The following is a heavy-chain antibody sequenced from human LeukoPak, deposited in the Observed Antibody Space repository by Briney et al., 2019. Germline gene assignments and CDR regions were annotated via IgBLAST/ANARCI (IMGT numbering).Heavy chain of an antibody. J-gene: IGHJ4*02. CDR2: LHHDGRI. V-gene: IGHV4-28*05. CDR3: ARNPEIAAFED. CDR1: GYSISSRNW. D-gene: IGHD1-14*01. Sequence: SETLSLTCAVSGYSISSRNWWGWVRQPPEKGLEWIGYLHHDGRIHYNPSLKSRVSMSLDTSKNQFSLKVTSVTAVDTAVYYCARNPEIAAFEDWGQGTLVTVSS.